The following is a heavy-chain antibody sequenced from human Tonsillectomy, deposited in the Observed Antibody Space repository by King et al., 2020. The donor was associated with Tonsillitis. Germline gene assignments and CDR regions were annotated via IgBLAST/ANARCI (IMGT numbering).Heavy chain of an antibody. J-gene: IGHJ4*02. Sequence: VQLVESGGGLVQPGGSLRLSCAASGFTVSSYWMSWVRQAPGKGLEWVANIKQHGSEKYYVDSVKGRFTISRDNAKNSRYLQMNSLRAEDTAVYYCARDRGYSSTWEGFDFWGQGTLVTVSS. CDR1: GFTVSSYW. CDR3: ARDRGYSSTWEGFDF. CDR2: IKQHGSEK. D-gene: IGHD6-13*01. V-gene: IGHV3-7*01.